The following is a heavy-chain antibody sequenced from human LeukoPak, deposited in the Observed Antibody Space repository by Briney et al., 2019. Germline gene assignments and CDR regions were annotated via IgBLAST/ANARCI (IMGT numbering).Heavy chain of an antibody. D-gene: IGHD3-10*01. CDR2: INWNGGST. CDR3: AKDRGPRFLYMAV. CDR1: GLKFDDYG. J-gene: IGHJ6*03. Sequence: GGSLRLSCAASGLKFDDYGMSWVRQAPGKGLEWVSGINWNGGSTGYADSVKGRFTISRDNAKNSLYLQMNSLRAEDTALYYCAKDRGPRFLYMAVWGKGTTVTVSS. V-gene: IGHV3-20*04.